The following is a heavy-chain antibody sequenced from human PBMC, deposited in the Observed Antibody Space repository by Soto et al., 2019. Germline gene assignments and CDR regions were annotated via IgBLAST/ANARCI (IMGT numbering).Heavy chain of an antibody. Sequence: GASVKVSCKGSGGTFSSYAISWVRQAPGQGLEWMGGIIPIFGTANYAQKFQGRVTITADESTSTAYMELSSLRSEDTAVYYCAMSSSWYLDYYYYYGMDVWGQGTTVTVSS. J-gene: IGHJ6*02. CDR2: IIPIFGTA. CDR1: GGTFSSYA. CDR3: AMSSSWYLDYYYYYGMDV. V-gene: IGHV1-69*13. D-gene: IGHD6-13*01.